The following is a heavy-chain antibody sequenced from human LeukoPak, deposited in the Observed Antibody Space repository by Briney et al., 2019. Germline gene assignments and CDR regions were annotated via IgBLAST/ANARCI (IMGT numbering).Heavy chain of an antibody. D-gene: IGHD3-22*01. J-gene: IGHJ4*02. Sequence: GGSLRLSCAASGFTFSSYSMNWVRQAPGKGLEWVSSISSSSSYIYYADSVKGRFTISRDNAKNSLYLQMNSLRAEDTAVYYCARPQSDSSGPPGYWGQGTLVTVSS. CDR1: GFTFSSYS. CDR2: ISSSSSYI. CDR3: ARPQSDSSGPPGY. V-gene: IGHV3-21*01.